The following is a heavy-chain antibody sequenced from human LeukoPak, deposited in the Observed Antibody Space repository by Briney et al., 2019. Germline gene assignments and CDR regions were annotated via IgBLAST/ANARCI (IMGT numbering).Heavy chain of an antibody. D-gene: IGHD5/OR15-5a*01. CDR2: ISIAADT. CDR3: VRGGIQVSGIDAFDI. Sequence: GGSLRLSCAASGFTFRNYDMHWVRQFPGRGLEWVSAISIAADTHYPDSVKGRFTISRENAKNSLYLQMNSLRDGDTAVYYCVRGGIQVSGIDAFDIWGQGTMVTVSS. J-gene: IGHJ3*02. V-gene: IGHV3-13*01. CDR1: GFTFRNYD.